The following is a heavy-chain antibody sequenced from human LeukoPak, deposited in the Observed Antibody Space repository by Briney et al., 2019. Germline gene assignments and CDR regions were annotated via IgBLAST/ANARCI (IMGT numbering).Heavy chain of an antibody. CDR2: IYWDDDK. V-gene: IGHV2-5*02. CDR3: AHRGTKNWFDP. CDR1: GFSLSTSEVG. Sequence: VSGPTLVKPTQTLTLTCTFSGFSLSTSEVGVGWIRQPPGKALGWLGIIYWDDDKRYSPSLKSRLTIIKDTSKNQVVLTMTNMDPVDTATYYCAHRGTKNWFDPWGQGTLVTVSS. J-gene: IGHJ5*02.